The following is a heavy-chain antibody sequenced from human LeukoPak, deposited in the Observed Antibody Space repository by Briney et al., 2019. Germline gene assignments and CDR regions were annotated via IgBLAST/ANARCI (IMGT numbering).Heavy chain of an antibody. V-gene: IGHV3-74*01. CDR1: GFTFSSYG. Sequence: PGRSLRLSCAASGFTFSSYGMHWVRQAPGKGLVWVSRINGDGGSRNYADSVKGRFTISRDNAKNTLYLQMSSLRVEDTAVYYCASASSHRTAAGGDYWGQGTLVTVST. CDR3: ASASSHRTAAGGDY. CDR2: INGDGGSR. J-gene: IGHJ4*02. D-gene: IGHD6-13*01.